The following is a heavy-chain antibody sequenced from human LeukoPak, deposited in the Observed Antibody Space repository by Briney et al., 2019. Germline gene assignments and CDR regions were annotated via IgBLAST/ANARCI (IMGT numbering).Heavy chain of an antibody. J-gene: IGHJ4*02. Sequence: PSETLSLTCTVSGGSISSYYWSWIRQPPGKGLEWIGYIYYSGSTNYNPSLKSRVTISVDTSKNQFSLKLSSVTAADTAVYYCARRTVTRNFDYWGQGTLVTVSS. D-gene: IGHD4-23*01. V-gene: IGHV4-59*08. CDR3: ARRTVTRNFDY. CDR1: GGSISSYY. CDR2: IYYSGST.